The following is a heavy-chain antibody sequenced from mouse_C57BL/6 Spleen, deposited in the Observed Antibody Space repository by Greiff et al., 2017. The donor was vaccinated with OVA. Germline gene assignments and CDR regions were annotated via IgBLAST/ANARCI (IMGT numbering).Heavy chain of an antibody. D-gene: IGHD2-5*01. CDR2: IYPGSGST. Sequence: QVQLQQPGAELVKPGASVKMSCKASGYTFTSYCITWVKQRPGQGLEWIGDIYPGSGSTNYNEKFKSKATLTVDTSSSTAYMQLSSLTSEDSAVYYCARDEDYSNPYYFDYWGQGTTLTVSS. J-gene: IGHJ2*01. CDR1: GYTFTSYC. CDR3: ARDEDYSNPYYFDY. V-gene: IGHV1-55*01.